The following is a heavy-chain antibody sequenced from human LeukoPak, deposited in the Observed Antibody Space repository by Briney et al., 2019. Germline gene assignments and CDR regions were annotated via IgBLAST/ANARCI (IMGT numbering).Heavy chain of an antibody. CDR1: GGSVSSGSYY. J-gene: IGHJ6*02. CDR3: ARLNRNYYGMDV. CDR2: IYYSGST. Sequence: PSETLSLTCTVSGGSVSSGSYYWSWIRQPPGKGLEWIGYIYYSGSTNYNPSLKSRVTISVDTSKDQFSLKLSSVTAADTAVYYCARLNRNYYGMDVWGQGTTVTVSS. V-gene: IGHV4-61*01.